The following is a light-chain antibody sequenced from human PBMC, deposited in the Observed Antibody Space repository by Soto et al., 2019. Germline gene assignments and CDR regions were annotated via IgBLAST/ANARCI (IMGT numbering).Light chain of an antibody. CDR2: AAS. CDR1: QGISSY. CDR3: QQLNSYPPPPT. J-gene: IGKJ4*01. V-gene: IGKV1-9*01. Sequence: DIQLTQSPSFLSASVGDRVTITCRASQGISSYLAWYQQKPGKAPKLLIYAASTLQSGVPSRFSGSGSGTEFTLTISSLQPEDFATYYCQQLNSYPPPPTFGGGTKVEIK.